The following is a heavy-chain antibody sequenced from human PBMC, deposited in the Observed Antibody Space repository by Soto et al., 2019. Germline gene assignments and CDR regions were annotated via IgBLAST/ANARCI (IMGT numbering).Heavy chain of an antibody. Sequence: QPGGSLRLSCAASGFTFSSYAMDWVRQAPGKGLEWVTVISKDGTNKFYADSVKGRFTISRDNSKKTLYLQMSSLRVDDTAVYYCARDSSGWYNFDSWGRGTLVTVS. CDR1: GFTFSSYA. D-gene: IGHD6-19*01. CDR2: ISKDGTNK. V-gene: IGHV3-30*04. J-gene: IGHJ4*02. CDR3: ARDSSGWYNFDS.